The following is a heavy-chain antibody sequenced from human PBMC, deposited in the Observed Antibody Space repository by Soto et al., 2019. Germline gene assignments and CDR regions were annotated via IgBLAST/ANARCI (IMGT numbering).Heavy chain of an antibody. Sequence: SGPTLVNPTQTLTLTCTFSGFSLSTSGVGVGWIRQPPGKALEWLALIYWNDDKRYSPSLKGRLTITKDTSKNQVVLTMTNMDPVDTATYYCAHRQHWNRLNDAFDIWGQGTMVTVSS. CDR1: GFSLSTSGVG. CDR2: IYWNDDK. D-gene: IGHD1-1*01. CDR3: AHRQHWNRLNDAFDI. J-gene: IGHJ3*02. V-gene: IGHV2-5*01.